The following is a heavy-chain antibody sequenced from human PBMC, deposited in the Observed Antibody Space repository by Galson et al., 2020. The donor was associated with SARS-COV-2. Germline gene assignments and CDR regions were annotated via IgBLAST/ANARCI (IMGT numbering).Heavy chain of an antibody. D-gene: IGHD6-13*01. CDR3: ARSPGTSYSSSWYIDY. CDR1: GGSISSSSYY. Sequence: SETLSLTCTVSGGSISSSSYYWGWIRQPPGKGLEWIGSIYYSGSTYYNPSLKSRVTISVDTSKNQFSLKLSSVTAADTAVYYCARSPGTSYSSSWYIDYWGQGTLVTVSS. J-gene: IGHJ4*02. CDR2: IYYSGST. V-gene: IGHV4-39*01.